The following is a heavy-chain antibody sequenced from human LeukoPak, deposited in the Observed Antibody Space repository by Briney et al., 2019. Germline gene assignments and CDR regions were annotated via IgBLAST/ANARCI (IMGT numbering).Heavy chain of an antibody. D-gene: IGHD3-10*01. CDR3: ARDLGSGPNWYFDL. J-gene: IGHJ2*01. CDR2: IYYSGST. CDR1: GGSISSGAYC. V-gene: IGHV4-31*03. Sequence: PSETLSLTCTVSGGSISSGAYCWSWIRRHPGKGLEWIGYIYYSGSTYYNPSLKSRITISLDTSKNQFSLKLSSVTAADTAVYYCARDLGSGPNWYFDLWGRGTLVTVSS.